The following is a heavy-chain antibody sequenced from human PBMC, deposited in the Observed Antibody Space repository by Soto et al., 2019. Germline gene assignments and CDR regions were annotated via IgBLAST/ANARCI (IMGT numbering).Heavy chain of an antibody. CDR3: AGADRGNYYHGGQM. CDR2: IYDSVTT. V-gene: IGHV4-61*01. CDR1: GGSVSSRFYY. D-gene: IGHD4-4*01. J-gene: IGHJ3*01. Sequence: SETLSLTCTVSGGSVSSRFYYYNWIRQPPGKGLEWIGYIYDSVTTNYNSSLESRLTISVDTSKNLFSLRLSSVTAADTAVYYWAGADRGNYYHGGQMWGQGKMVTVS.